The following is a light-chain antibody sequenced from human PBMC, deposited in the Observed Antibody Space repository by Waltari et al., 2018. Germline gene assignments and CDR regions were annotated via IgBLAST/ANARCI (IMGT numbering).Light chain of an antibody. Sequence: EIVLTQSPGTLSLSPGDRATLSCRASQSVARALAWYQQKPGQPPRLLIYNTYTRATGVPDRFSGGGSGTDFSLTISRLEPEDFAVYYCQNYVRLPATFGQGTKVEIK. CDR1: QSVARA. J-gene: IGKJ1*01. CDR2: NTY. CDR3: QNYVRLPAT. V-gene: IGKV3-20*01.